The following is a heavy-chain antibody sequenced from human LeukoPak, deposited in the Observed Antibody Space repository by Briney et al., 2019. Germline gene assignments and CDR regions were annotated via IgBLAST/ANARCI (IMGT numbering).Heavy chain of an antibody. J-gene: IGHJ4*02. CDR1: GGSISSSSYY. CDR2: IFYSGST. Sequence: SETLSLTCTVSGGSISSSSYYWGWIRQPPGKGLEWIGYIFYSGSTNYNPSLKSRVTISVDTSKNQFSLKLRSVTAADTAVYYCARDRGPLDYDFWSGYEYYFDYWGQGTLVTVSS. CDR3: ARDRGPLDYDFWSGYEYYFDY. D-gene: IGHD3-3*01. V-gene: IGHV4-61*05.